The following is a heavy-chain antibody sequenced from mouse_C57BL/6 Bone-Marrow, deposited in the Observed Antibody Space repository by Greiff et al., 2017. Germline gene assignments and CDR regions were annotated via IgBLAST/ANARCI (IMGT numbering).Heavy chain of an antibody. J-gene: IGHJ2*01. Sequence: VQLQQSGAELVRPGASVKLSCTASGFNIKDDYMHWVKQRPEQGLEWIGWIDPENGDTEYASKFQGKATITADTSSNTAYLQLSSLTSEDTAVYYCTKGYKGWWGQGTTLTVSA. CDR2: IDPENGDT. D-gene: IGHD3-2*02. CDR3: TKGYKGW. V-gene: IGHV14-4*01. CDR1: GFNIKDDY.